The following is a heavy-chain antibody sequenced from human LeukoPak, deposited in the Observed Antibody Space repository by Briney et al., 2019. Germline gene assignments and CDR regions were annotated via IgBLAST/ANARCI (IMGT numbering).Heavy chain of an antibody. CDR3: ARGTRYYYDSSGYYPYY. CDR2: IYSGGST. V-gene: IGHV3-53*01. J-gene: IGHJ4*02. CDR1: GFTVSSNY. Sequence: GGSLRLSCAASGFTVSSNYMSWVRQAPGKGLEWVSVIYSGGSTYYADSVKGRFTISRDNSKNTLYLQMNSLRAEDTAVYYCARGTRYYYDSSGYYPYYWGQGTLATVSS. D-gene: IGHD3-22*01.